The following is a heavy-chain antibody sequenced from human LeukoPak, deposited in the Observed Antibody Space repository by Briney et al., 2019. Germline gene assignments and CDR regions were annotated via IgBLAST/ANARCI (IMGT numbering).Heavy chain of an antibody. CDR1: GGSFSSYY. Sequence: SETLSLTCTDSGGSFSSYYWSWIRQPAGKGLEWIGHIYTSGAINYNPSPTSRVTMSIAKSKHQFSLNLSSVTAADTAIHYFARDAKYYFGSRTYFFFEYWGQGTLLTVSS. CDR2: IYTSGAI. V-gene: IGHV4-4*07. J-gene: IGHJ4*02. D-gene: IGHD3-10*01. CDR3: ARDAKYYFGSRTYFFFEY.